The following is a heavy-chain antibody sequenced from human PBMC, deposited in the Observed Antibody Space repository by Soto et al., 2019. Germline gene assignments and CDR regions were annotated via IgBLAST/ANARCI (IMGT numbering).Heavy chain of an antibody. CDR2: INHSGST. D-gene: IGHD3-10*01. CDR1: GGSFSGYY. CDR3: ARGRGGDPADAFDI. V-gene: IGHV4-34*01. J-gene: IGHJ3*02. Sequence: SQTLSLTCAVYGGSFSGYYWSWIRQPPGKGLEWIGEINHSGSTNYNPSLKSRVTISVDTSKNQFSLKLSSVTAADTAVYYCARGRGGDPADAFDIWGQGTMVTVSS.